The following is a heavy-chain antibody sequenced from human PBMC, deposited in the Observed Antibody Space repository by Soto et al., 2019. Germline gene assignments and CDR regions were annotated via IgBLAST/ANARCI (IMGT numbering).Heavy chain of an antibody. V-gene: IGHV1-8*01. D-gene: IGHD5-18*01. CDR1: GYTFTSYE. CDR3: ARKISYNCGYGWHDYFYYMDV. J-gene: IGHJ6*03. Sequence: ASVKVSCKASGYTFTSYEIHWVRQATGQGLEWMGWMNPNTDNTGYAQKFQGRVTMTSDTSISTAYMELISLRSEDTAVYYCARKISYNCGYGWHDYFYYMDVWGKGTTVTVSS. CDR2: MNPNTDNT.